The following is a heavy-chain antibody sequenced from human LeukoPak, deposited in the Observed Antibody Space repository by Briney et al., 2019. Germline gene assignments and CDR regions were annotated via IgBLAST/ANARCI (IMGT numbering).Heavy chain of an antibody. CDR1: GDSISSGGYS. J-gene: IGHJ6*02. Sequence: PSQTLSLTCAVSGDSISSGGYSWSWIRQPPGKGLEWIGYIYHSGSTYYNPSLKSRVTISVDRSKNQFSLKLSSVTAADTAVYYCARGNTMVRGVPIYGMDVWGQGTTVTVSS. CDR3: ARGNTMVRGVPIYGMDV. V-gene: IGHV4-30-2*01. CDR2: IYHSGST. D-gene: IGHD3-10*01.